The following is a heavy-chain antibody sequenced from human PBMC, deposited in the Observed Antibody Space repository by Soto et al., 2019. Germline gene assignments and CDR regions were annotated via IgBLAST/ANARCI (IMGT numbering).Heavy chain of an antibody. CDR2: INPSGGST. CDR3: ARLDDDSSGYHAFDI. D-gene: IGHD3-22*01. Sequence: TSVKVSCEASGDSFTSYGISWVRQAPGQGLEWMGIINPSGGSTSYAQKFQGRVTMTRDTSTSTVYMELSSLRSEDTAVYYCARLDDDSSGYHAFDIWGQGTMVTVSS. J-gene: IGHJ3*02. V-gene: IGHV1-46*01. CDR1: GDSFTSYG.